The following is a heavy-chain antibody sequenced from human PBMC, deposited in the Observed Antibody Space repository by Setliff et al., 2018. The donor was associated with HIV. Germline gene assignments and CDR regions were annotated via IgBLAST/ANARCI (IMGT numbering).Heavy chain of an antibody. J-gene: IGHJ4*02. V-gene: IGHV1-18*01. CDR3: ARDGYYYDGSAYSTFDY. CDR2: ISAYNGNA. CDR1: GYTFINYG. D-gene: IGHD3-22*01. Sequence: ASVKVSCKASGYTFINYGISWVRQAPGQGLEWMGWISAYNGNANYAQQLQGRVTMTTDTSTSTAYMELRSLRSDDTAVYYCARDGYYYDGSAYSTFDYWGQGTLVTVSS.